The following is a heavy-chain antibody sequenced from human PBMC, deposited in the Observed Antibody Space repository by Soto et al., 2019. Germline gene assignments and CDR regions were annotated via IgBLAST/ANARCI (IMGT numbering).Heavy chain of an antibody. CDR1: GGSLSSGGYY. D-gene: IGHD1-20*01. CDR3: VRLGVYNRSFDP. V-gene: IGHV4-61*08. J-gene: IGHJ5*02. Sequence: PSETLSLTCTVSGGSLSSGGYYWSWIRQHPGKGLEWIGYIYYSGSTYYNPSLKSRVTISVDTSQNQFSLILSSVTAADTAVYYCVRLGVYNRSFDPWGQGLLVTVSS. CDR2: IYYSGST.